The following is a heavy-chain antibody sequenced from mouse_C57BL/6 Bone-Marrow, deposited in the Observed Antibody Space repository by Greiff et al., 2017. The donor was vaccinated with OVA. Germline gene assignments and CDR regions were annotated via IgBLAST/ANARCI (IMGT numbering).Heavy chain of an antibody. CDR2: IDPETGGT. Sequence: VQLQQSGAELVRPGASVTLSCKASGYTFTDYEMHWVKQPPVHGLEWIGAIDPETGGTAYNQKFKGKAILTADKSSSTAYMELRSLTSEDSAVYYCTRSAHGSSLDYWGQGTTLTVSS. CDR1: GYTFTDYE. D-gene: IGHD1-1*01. CDR3: TRSAHGSSLDY. V-gene: IGHV1-15*01. J-gene: IGHJ2*01.